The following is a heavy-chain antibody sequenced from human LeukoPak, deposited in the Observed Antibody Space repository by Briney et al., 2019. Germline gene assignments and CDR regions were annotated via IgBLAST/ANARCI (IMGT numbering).Heavy chain of an antibody. V-gene: IGHV1-46*01. Sequence: ASVKVSCKASGYTFTSYYMHWVRQAPGQGLEWMGIINPSGGSTSYAQKFQGRVTITTDESTSTAYMELSSLRSEDTAVYYCARDPLDSSGYYYHHWFDPWGQGTLVTVSS. D-gene: IGHD3-22*01. CDR2: INPSGGST. CDR1: GYTFTSYY. J-gene: IGHJ5*02. CDR3: ARDPLDSSGYYYHHWFDP.